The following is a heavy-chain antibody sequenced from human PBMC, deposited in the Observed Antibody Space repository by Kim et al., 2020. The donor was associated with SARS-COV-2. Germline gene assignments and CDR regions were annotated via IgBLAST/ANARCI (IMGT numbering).Heavy chain of an antibody. CDR3: AKIPAWGGIAAAGTDWFDP. J-gene: IGHJ5*02. CDR2: ISGSGGST. V-gene: IGHV3-23*01. Sequence: GGSLRLSCAASGFTFSSYAMSWVRKAPGKGLEWVSAISGSGGSTYYADSVQGRFTISRDNSKNTLYLQMNSLRAEDTAVYYCAKIPAWGGIAAAGTDWFDPWGQGTLVTVSS. CDR1: GFTFSSYA. D-gene: IGHD6-13*01.